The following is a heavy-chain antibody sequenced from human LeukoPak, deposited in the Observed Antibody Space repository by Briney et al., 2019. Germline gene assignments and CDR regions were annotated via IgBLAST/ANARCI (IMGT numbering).Heavy chain of an antibody. CDR2: ISGSGGST. CDR3: AKDSGYSYDY. D-gene: IGHD5-24*01. Sequence: GGSLRLSCAASGFTFSSYAMSWVRQAPGKGLEWVSDISGSGGSTYYADSVRGRFTISRDNSKNTVYLQMNSLSADDTAVYYCAKDSGYSYDYWGQGTLVTVSS. J-gene: IGHJ4*02. CDR1: GFTFSSYA. V-gene: IGHV3-23*01.